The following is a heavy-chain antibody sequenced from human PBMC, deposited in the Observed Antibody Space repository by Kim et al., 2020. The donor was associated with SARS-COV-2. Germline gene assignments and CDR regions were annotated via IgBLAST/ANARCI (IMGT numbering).Heavy chain of an antibody. Sequence: GGSLRLSCAASGFTFSSYGMHWVRQAPGKGLEWVAVIYYDGGNKSYADSVKGRFTISRDNSRNTLFLQMNSLRAEDTAVYYCARDRRLAMDVWGQGTTVTVSS. CDR1: GFTFSSYG. CDR2: IYYDGGNK. J-gene: IGHJ6*02. CDR3: ARDRRLAMDV. D-gene: IGHD3-9*01. V-gene: IGHV3-33*01.